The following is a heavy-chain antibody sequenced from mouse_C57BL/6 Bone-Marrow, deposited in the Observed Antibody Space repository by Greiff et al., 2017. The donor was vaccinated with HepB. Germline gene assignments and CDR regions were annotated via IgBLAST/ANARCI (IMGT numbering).Heavy chain of an antibody. V-gene: IGHV5-4*01. J-gene: IGHJ1*03. CDR1: GFTFSSYA. Sequence: EVHLVESGGGLVKPGGSLKLSCAASGFTFSSYAMSWVRQTPEKRLEWVATISDGGSYTYYPDNVKGRFTISRDNAKNNLYLQMSHLKSEDTAMYYCARDAPVYYYDLWYFDVWGTGTTVTVSS. D-gene: IGHD1-1*01. CDR2: ISDGGSYT. CDR3: ARDAPVYYYDLWYFDV.